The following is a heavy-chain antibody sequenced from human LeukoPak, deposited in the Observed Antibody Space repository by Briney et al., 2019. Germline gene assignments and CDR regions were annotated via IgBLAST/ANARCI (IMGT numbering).Heavy chain of an antibody. J-gene: IGHJ6*03. CDR1: GGSISSGSYY. D-gene: IGHD2-21*01. Sequence: SQTLSLTCTVSGGSISSGSYYWSWIRQPAGKGLEWIGRIYTSGSTNYTPSLKSRVTISVDTSKNQFSLKLSSVTAADTAVYYCARSPYCGGDCNYYYYYYMDVWGKGTTVTVSS. CDR2: IYTSGST. CDR3: ARSPYCGGDCNYYYYYYMDV. V-gene: IGHV4-61*02.